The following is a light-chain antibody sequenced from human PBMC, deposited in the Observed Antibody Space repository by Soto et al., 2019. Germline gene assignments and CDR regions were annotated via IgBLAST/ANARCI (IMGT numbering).Light chain of an antibody. CDR3: SSYTSSSTSVV. V-gene: IGLV2-18*02. CDR1: SSDVGSYNR. J-gene: IGLJ2*01. CDR2: EVS. Sequence: QSVLTQPPSVSGSPGQSVTISCTGTSSDVGSYNRVSWYQQPPGTAPKLMIYEVSNRPSGVPDRFSGSKSGNTASLTISGLQAEVEADYYCSSYTSSSTSVVFGGGTKLTVL.